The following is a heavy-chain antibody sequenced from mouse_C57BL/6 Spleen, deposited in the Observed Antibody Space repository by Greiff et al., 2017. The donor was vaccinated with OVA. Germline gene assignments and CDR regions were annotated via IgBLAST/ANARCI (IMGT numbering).Heavy chain of an antibody. D-gene: IGHD6-1*01. J-gene: IGHJ2*01. Sequence: VQLEQSGAELVKPGASVKLSCKASGYTFTGYWMNWVKQRPGHGLEWIGGIYPGSGSTNYNEKFKGKATLTADKSSNTAYMQLSSLTSADSAIYSSARRTAASDYWGQGTTLTVSS. V-gene: IGHV1-9*01. CDR2: IYPGSGST. CDR3: ARRTAASDY. CDR1: GYTFTGYW.